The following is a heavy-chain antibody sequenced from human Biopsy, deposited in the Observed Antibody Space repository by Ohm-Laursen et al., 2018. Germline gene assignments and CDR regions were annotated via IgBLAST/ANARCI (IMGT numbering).Heavy chain of an antibody. CDR2: NIPTLGTG. D-gene: IGHD3-9*01. Sequence: SSVKVSCKVPGGTFSNYGVNWVRQAPGQGLEWLGGNIPTLGTGNYAQKLQDRVSVAADTSTSTATMELRSLRSDDTAVYYCATKLTGYFHHWGQGTLVIVSS. CDR3: ATKLTGYFHH. CDR1: GGTFSNYG. J-gene: IGHJ1*01. V-gene: IGHV1-69*06.